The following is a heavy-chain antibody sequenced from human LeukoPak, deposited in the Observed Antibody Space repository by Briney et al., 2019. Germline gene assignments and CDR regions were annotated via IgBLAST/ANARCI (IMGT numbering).Heavy chain of an antibody. J-gene: IGHJ4*02. CDR2: INPSGGST. CDR3: ARQGYCSGGSCYPNDY. D-gene: IGHD2-15*01. Sequence: GASVKVSCKASGYTFTSYDINWVRQATGQGLEWMGIINPSGGSTSYAQKFQGRVTMTRDMSTSTVYMELSSLRSEDTAVYYCARQGYCSGGSCYPNDYWGQGTLVTVSS. V-gene: IGHV1-46*01. CDR1: GYTFTSYD.